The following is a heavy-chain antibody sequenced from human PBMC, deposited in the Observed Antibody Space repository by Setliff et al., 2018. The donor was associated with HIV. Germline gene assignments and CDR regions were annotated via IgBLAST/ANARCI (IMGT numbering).Heavy chain of an antibody. CDR3: ARVYYDSSGYYYGNRGHFDY. CDR1: GYTFTSYA. D-gene: IGHD3-22*01. V-gene: IGHV7-4-1*02. Sequence: ASVKVSCKASGYTFTSYAMHWVRQAPGQRLEWMGWINTNTGNPTYAQGFTGRFVFSLGTSVSTAYLQISSLKAEDTAVYYCARVYYDSSGYYYGNRGHFDYWGQGTLVTVSS. CDR2: INTNTGNP. J-gene: IGHJ4*02.